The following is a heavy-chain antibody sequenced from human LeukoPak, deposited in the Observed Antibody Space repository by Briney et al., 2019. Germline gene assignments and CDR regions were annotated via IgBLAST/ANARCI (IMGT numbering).Heavy chain of an antibody. J-gene: IGHJ5*02. CDR3: ARDRGYCSSTSCLNWFDP. Sequence: GGSLRLSCAASGFTFSSYAMHWVCQAPGKGLEWVAVISYDGSNKYYADSVKGRFTISRDNSKNTLYLQMNSLRAEDTAVYYCARDRGYCSSTSCLNWFDPWGQGTLVTVSS. D-gene: IGHD2-2*01. V-gene: IGHV3-30-3*01. CDR1: GFTFSSYA. CDR2: ISYDGSNK.